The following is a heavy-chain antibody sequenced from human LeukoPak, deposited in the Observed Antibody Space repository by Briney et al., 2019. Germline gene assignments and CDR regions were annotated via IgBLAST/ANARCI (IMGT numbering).Heavy chain of an antibody. V-gene: IGHV4-39*07. CDR1: GGSISSSSYY. Sequence: SETLSLTCTVSGGSISSSSYYWGWIRQPPGKGLEWIGSIYYSGSTYYNPSLKSRVTISVDTSKNQFSLKLSSVTAADTAVYYCARVIAVAGTPRLYYYYYGMDVWGQGTTVTVSS. D-gene: IGHD6-19*01. J-gene: IGHJ6*02. CDR2: IYYSGST. CDR3: ARVIAVAGTPRLYYYYYGMDV.